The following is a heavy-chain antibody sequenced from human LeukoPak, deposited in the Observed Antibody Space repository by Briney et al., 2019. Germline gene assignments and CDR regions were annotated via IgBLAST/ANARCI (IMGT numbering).Heavy chain of an antibody. D-gene: IGHD6-19*01. Sequence: ASVKVSCKASGYTFTTYNINWVRQAPGQGLEWMGWISGYNGNTNYAQKLQGRVTMTTDTSTSTAYMELRSLRSDDTAVYYCARAEWLVLSGDYWGQGTLVTVSS. J-gene: IGHJ4*02. V-gene: IGHV1-18*01. CDR1: GYTFTTYN. CDR2: ISGYNGNT. CDR3: ARAEWLVLSGDY.